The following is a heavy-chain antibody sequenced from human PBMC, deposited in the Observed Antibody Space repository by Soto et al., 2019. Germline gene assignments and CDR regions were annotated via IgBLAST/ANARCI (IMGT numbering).Heavy chain of an antibody. D-gene: IGHD3-16*01. J-gene: IGHJ4*02. Sequence: ASVKVSCKASGYTFTGYQMHWVRQAPGQGLEWMGWINPNSGGTNYAQKFQGRVTMTRDTSISTAYMEVSRLTSDDTAVYFCARDASYAYVSYYFDHWGQGALVTVSS. V-gene: IGHV1-2*02. CDR1: GYTFTGYQ. CDR2: INPNSGGT. CDR3: ARDASYAYVSYYFDH.